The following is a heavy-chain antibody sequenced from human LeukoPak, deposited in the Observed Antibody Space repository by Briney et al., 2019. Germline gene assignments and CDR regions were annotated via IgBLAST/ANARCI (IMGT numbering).Heavy chain of an antibody. Sequence: RGGSLRLFFAASGFTFRDYSMNWGRQAPGKGLEWISYISSSSSTIYYADSVKGRFIISRDNAKKSLYMQMNSLRAEDTAVYYCVRVGGAFDLWGQGTRVSVSS. J-gene: IGHJ3*01. CDR3: VRVGGAFDL. CDR1: GFTFRDYS. CDR2: ISSSSSTI. V-gene: IGHV3-48*01. D-gene: IGHD3-16*01.